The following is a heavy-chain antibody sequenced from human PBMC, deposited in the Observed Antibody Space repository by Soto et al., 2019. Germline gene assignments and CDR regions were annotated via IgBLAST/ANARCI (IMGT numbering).Heavy chain of an antibody. V-gene: IGHV3-23*01. D-gene: IGHD3-10*01. CDR3: AMPGDYSSGSYYKPENYYFDY. J-gene: IGHJ4*02. CDR2: ISGSGGST. CDR1: GFTFSSYA. Sequence: GGSLRLSCAASGFTFSSYAMSWVRQAPGKGLEWVSAISGSGGSTYYADSVKGRFTISRDNSKNTLYLQMNSLRAEDTAVYYCAMPGDYSSGSYYKPENYYFDYWGQGTLVTVSS.